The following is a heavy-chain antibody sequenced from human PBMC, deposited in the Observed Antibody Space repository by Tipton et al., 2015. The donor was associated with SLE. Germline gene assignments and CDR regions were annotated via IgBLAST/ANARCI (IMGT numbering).Heavy chain of an antibody. V-gene: IGHV4-39*07. CDR2: IYYSGST. J-gene: IGHJ4*02. D-gene: IGHD6-13*01. CDR1: GGSISSSSYY. Sequence: TLSLTCTVSGGSISSSSYYWGWIRQPPGKGLEWIGSIYYSGSTNYNPSLKSRVTISVDTSKNQFSLKLSSVTAADTAVYYCARGAGAGYSSSWYTFDYRGQGTLVTVSS. CDR3: ARGAGAGYSSSWYTFDY.